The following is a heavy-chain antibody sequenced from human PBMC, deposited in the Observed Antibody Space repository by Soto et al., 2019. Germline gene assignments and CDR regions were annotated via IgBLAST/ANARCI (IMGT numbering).Heavy chain of an antibody. Sequence: QVQLVQSGAEVKKPGSSVKVSCKASGGTFSSYPISWVRQAPGQGLEWMGRIIPILGIANYAQKFKGRFTITADKATTTADMELSSLRSEDTALYHWADLVVADTGMDVCGQR. CDR2: IIPILGIA. J-gene: IGHJ6*02. CDR3: ADLVVADTGMDV. V-gene: IGHV1-69*02. CDR1: GGTFSSYP. D-gene: IGHD2-15*01.